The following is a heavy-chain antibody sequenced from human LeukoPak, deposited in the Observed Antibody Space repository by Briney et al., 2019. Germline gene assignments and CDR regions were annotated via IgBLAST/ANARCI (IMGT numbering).Heavy chain of an antibody. V-gene: IGHV4-30-2*01. CDR3: ARTVAGKLVFGY. CDR1: GVSISSGGSS. D-gene: IGHD6-19*01. Sequence: SQTLSLTCAVSGVSISSGGSSWSWIRQPPGKGLEWIGFIYHSGSTYYNPSLKSRVTISLDTSKNQHSLKLSSVTAADTAVYYCARTVAGKLVFGYWGQGILVTVSS. J-gene: IGHJ4*02. CDR2: IYHSGST.